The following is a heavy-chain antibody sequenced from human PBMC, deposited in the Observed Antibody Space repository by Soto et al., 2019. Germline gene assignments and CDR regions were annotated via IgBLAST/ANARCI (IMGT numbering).Heavy chain of an antibody. V-gene: IGHV4-31*03. CDR2: IYYSGST. Sequence: SETLSLTCTVSGGSISSGGYYWSWIRQHPGKGLEWIGYIYYSGSTYYNTSLKSRVTISVDTSKNQFSLKLSSVTAADTAVYYFARVVSMYYYGSGSYYRDYYYYMDVWGKGTTVTVSS. J-gene: IGHJ6*03. CDR3: ARVVSMYYYGSGSYYRDYYYYMDV. D-gene: IGHD3-10*01. CDR1: GGSISSGGYY.